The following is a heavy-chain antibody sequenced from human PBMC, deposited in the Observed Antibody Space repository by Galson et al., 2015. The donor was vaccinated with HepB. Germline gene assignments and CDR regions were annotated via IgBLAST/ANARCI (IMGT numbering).Heavy chain of an antibody. CDR2: INTSTGKP. D-gene: IGHD2/OR15-2a*01. CDR1: GYPFTSYA. J-gene: IGHJ4*02. CDR3: ARTFYCDY. Sequence: SVQVSCKAFGYPFTSYAINWVRQAPGQGLEWMGWINTSTGKPTCAQAFTGRFVFSLGTSVNTAFLQINSLKAEDTALYFCARTFYCDYWGQGALVTVSS. V-gene: IGHV7-4-1*02.